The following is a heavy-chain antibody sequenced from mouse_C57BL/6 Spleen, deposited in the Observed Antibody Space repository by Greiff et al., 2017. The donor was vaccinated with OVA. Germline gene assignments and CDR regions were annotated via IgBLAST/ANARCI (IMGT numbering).Heavy chain of an antibody. J-gene: IGHJ3*01. D-gene: IGHD3-1*01. V-gene: IGHV14-3*01. CDR3: ARDARAGEGWFEY. CDR2: IDPANGNT. Sequence: EVQLQQSVAELVRPGASVKLSCTASGFTIKNTYMHWVKQRPEQGLEWIGRIDPANGNTTYDPKFQGQATLTADTSSNTAYLQLSRLTSEDTAIYYCARDARAGEGWFEYWGQGTLVTVSA. CDR1: GFTIKNTY.